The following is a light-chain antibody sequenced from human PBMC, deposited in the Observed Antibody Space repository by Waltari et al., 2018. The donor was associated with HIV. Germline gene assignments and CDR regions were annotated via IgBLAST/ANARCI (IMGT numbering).Light chain of an antibody. CDR2: EVS. Sequence: QSALPQPPSASGSPGQSVTLTCTGTSSDVGGYNYVPRSQQHPGKAPKLLISEVSKRPSGVPDRFSGSKSGNTASLTVSGLQAEDEADYYCLSYTGGNRVIFGGGTKLTVL. J-gene: IGLJ2*01. CDR3: LSYTGGNRVI. V-gene: IGLV2-8*01. CDR1: SSDVGGYNY.